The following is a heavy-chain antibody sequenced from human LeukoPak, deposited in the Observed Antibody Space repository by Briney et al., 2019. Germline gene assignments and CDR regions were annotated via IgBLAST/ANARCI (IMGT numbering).Heavy chain of an antibody. J-gene: IGHJ4*02. D-gene: IGHD6-19*01. Sequence: PAGGSLRLSCAASGLTVSSNYMNWVRQAPGKGLEWVSVIYTDDSTYYADSVKGRFTISRDNSKNTLYLQMNSLRAEDTAVYYCARGQQWLGPNSWGQGTLVTVSS. V-gene: IGHV3-53*01. CDR2: IYTDDST. CDR3: ARGQQWLGPNS. CDR1: GLTVSSNY.